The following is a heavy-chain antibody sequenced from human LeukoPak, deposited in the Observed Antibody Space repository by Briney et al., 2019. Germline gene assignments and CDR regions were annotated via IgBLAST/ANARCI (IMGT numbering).Heavy chain of an antibody. Sequence: GGSLRLSCTASGFAFGDSAMSWFRHAPGKGLEWVGFIRSKTFRGTIEYAASVRGRFSISRDDSKSIAYLQMNGLKTEDSAVYYCARVVGTYDSGSYYVAESWGQGTLVTVSS. CDR2: IRSKTFRGTI. J-gene: IGHJ5*02. CDR1: GFAFGDSA. V-gene: IGHV3-49*03. CDR3: ARVVGTYDSGSYYVAES. D-gene: IGHD3-10*01.